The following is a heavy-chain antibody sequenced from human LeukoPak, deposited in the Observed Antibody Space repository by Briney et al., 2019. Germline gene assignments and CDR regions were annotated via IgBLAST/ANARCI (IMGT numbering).Heavy chain of an antibody. D-gene: IGHD6-13*01. V-gene: IGHV4-39*07. Sequence: SETLSLTCTVSGGLISISTYYWGWIRQPPGKGLEWIGSIYYSWSTHYNPSLKSRVTIAVDTSKNQFSLKLISVTAADTAVYFCARGRVSSSSWYSTYYYYFYMDVWGKGTTVTVSS. CDR1: GGLISISTYY. CDR2: IYYSWST. CDR3: ARGRVSSSSWYSTYYYYFYMDV. J-gene: IGHJ6*03.